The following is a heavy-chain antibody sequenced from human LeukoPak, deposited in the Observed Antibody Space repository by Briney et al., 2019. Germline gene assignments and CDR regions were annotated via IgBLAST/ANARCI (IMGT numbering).Heavy chain of an antibody. CDR2: INSDGSST. CDR3: ARTKYGSALDY. CDR1: GFIFENYA. Sequence: GGSLRLSCAASGFIFENYAMHWVRQAPGKGLVWVSRINSDGSSTSYADSVKGRFTISRDNAKNTLYLQMNSLRAEDTAVYYCARTKYGSALDYWGQGTLVTVSS. D-gene: IGHD3-10*01. V-gene: IGHV3-74*01. J-gene: IGHJ4*02.